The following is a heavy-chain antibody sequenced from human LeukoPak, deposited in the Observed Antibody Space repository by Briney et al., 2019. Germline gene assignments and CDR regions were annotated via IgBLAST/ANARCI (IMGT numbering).Heavy chain of an antibody. CDR2: IYWNDDK. V-gene: IGHV2-5*01. CDR1: GLSLSTRGVG. J-gene: IGHJ6*02. D-gene: IGHD3-10*01. Sequence: SGPTLVNPPQTLTLTCTLSGLSLSTRGVGVGWIRHPPGKALGWLSLIYWNDDKRFSPSLKNRLTITKDTTKNQVALTMTNVDPVDTATYYCAHEGGSERDRGRSYYYYGMDVWGQGTTVTVSS. CDR3: AHEGGSERDRGRSYYYYGMDV.